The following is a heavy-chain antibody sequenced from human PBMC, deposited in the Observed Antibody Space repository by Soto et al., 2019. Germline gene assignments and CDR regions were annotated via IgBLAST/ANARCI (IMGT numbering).Heavy chain of an antibody. D-gene: IGHD1-26*01. V-gene: IGHV3-30*18. CDR3: AKDVVVGATPGLGDFYYYYGMDV. Sequence: QVHLVESGGALVKPGGSLRLSCAASGFTFSSYGMHWVRQAPGKGLEWVAVISYDGSNKYYADSVKGRFTISRDNSKNTLYLQMNSLRAEDTAVYYCAKDVVVGATPGLGDFYYYYGMDVWGQGTTVTVSS. CDR2: ISYDGSNK. J-gene: IGHJ6*02. CDR1: GFTFSSYG.